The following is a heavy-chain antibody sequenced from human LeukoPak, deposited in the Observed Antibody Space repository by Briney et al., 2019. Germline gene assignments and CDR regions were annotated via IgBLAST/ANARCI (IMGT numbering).Heavy chain of an antibody. Sequence: SETLSLTCTVSGGSISSSSYYWGWIRQPPGKGLEWIGSIYYSGSTYYNPSLKSRVTISVDTSKNQFSLKLSSVTAADTAVYYCASLSSSWYRSPKYYFQHWGQGTLVTVSS. V-gene: IGHV4-39*07. J-gene: IGHJ1*01. CDR2: IYYSGST. D-gene: IGHD6-13*01. CDR3: ASLSSSWYRSPKYYFQH. CDR1: GGSISSSSYY.